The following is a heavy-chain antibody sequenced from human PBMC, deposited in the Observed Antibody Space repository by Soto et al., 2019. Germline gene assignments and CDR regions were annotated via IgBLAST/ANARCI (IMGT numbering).Heavy chain of an antibody. CDR3: AKVVVMRAVNDALDI. Sequence: GGSLRLSCAAFGFSFNDYAMTWVRQAPGKGLEWVSAINDDGDSTYYADSVKGRFTISRDNSKNTVFLEMNSLRAEDTAAYHCAKVVVMRAVNDALDIWGQGTMVTVSS. J-gene: IGHJ3*02. V-gene: IGHV3-23*01. D-gene: IGHD3-22*01. CDR1: GFSFNDYA. CDR2: INDDGDST.